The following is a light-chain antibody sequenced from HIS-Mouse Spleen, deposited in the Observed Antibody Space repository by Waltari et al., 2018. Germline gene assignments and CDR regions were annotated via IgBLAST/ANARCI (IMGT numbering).Light chain of an antibody. CDR3: NSRDSSGNHVV. V-gene: IGLV3-19*01. CDR2: GNN. CDR1: SLRSYY. J-gene: IGLJ2*01. Sequence: SSELTQDPAVSVALGQTVRITCQGDSLRSYYASWYQQKQGQAPVLVIYGNNNRPSGIPDRCSGYSSGHTASLTITGAQADDEADYYCNSRDSSGNHVVFGGGTKLTVL.